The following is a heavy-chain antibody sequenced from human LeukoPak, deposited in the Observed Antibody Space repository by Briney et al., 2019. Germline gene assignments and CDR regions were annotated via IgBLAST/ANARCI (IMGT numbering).Heavy chain of an antibody. CDR3: ARMPKGGSGWAFDY. D-gene: IGHD6-19*01. J-gene: IGHJ4*02. CDR1: GFTVSSNY. V-gene: IGHV3-53*01. CDR2: IYSGGST. Sequence: GGSLRLSCAASGFTVSSNYMSWVRQAPGKGLEWVSVIYSGGSTYYADSVKGRFTISRDNSKNTLYLQMNSLRAEDTAVYYCARMPKGGSGWAFDYWGQGTLVTVSS.